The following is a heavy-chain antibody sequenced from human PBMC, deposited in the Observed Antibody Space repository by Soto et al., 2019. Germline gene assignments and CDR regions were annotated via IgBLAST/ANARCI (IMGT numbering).Heavy chain of an antibody. CDR3: ARDTRMMALNFDY. CDR2: IWYDGSNK. Sequence: PGGSLRLSCAASGFTFSSYGMHWARQAPGKGLEWVAVIWYDGSNKYYADSVKGRFTISRDNSKNTLYLQMNSLRAEDTAVYYCARDTRMMALNFDYWGQGTLVTVSS. D-gene: IGHD2-15*01. V-gene: IGHV3-33*01. CDR1: GFTFSSYG. J-gene: IGHJ4*02.